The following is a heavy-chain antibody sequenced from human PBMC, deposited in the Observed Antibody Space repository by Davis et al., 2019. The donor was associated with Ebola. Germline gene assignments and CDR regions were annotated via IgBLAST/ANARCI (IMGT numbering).Heavy chain of an antibody. CDR3: AREERGYSGYDPYYYYYMDV. J-gene: IGHJ6*03. V-gene: IGHV4-59*01. D-gene: IGHD5-12*01. CDR2: FYYSGST. Sequence: PSETLSLTCIVSGGSISSDYWSWIRQPPGKGLEWIGYFYYSGSTNYNPSLKSRVTISVDRSKNQFSLKLSSVTAADTAVYYCAREERGYSGYDPYYYYYMDVWGKGTTVTVSS. CDR1: GGSISSDY.